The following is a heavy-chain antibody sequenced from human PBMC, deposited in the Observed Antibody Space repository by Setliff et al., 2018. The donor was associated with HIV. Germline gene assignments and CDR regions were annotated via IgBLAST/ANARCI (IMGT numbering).Heavy chain of an antibody. CDR3: ARGVNFDY. J-gene: IGHJ4*02. CDR2: IYYSGST. D-gene: IGHD3-3*01. V-gene: IGHV4-39*07. Sequence: PSETLSLTCAVSGASISSTSYYWGWVRQPPGKGLEWIGSIYYSGSTYYNPSLKSRLTISVDTSRNQFSLKLTSVTAADTAIYYCARGVNFDYWGQGTQVTVSS. CDR1: GASISSTSYY.